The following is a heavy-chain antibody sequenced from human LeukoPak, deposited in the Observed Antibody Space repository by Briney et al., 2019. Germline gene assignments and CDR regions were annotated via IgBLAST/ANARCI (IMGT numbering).Heavy chain of an antibody. CDR2: IIPIFGTA. Sequence: ASVKVSCKASGGTFSSYAISWVRQAPGQGLEWMGGIIPIFGTANYAQKFQGRVTITADESTSTAYMELSSLRSEDTAVYYCARDLGYSSGWYQEYYWGQGTPVTVSS. V-gene: IGHV1-69*13. D-gene: IGHD6-19*01. CDR3: ARDLGYSSGWYQEYY. J-gene: IGHJ4*02. CDR1: GGTFSSYA.